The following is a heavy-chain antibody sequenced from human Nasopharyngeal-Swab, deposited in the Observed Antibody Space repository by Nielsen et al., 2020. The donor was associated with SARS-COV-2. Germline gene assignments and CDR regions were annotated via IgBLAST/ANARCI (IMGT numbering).Heavy chain of an antibody. V-gene: IGHV1-2*04. CDR1: GYTFTGYY. D-gene: IGHD5-12*01. CDR2: INPNSGGT. J-gene: IGHJ3*02. CDR3: ARDRGSGYGDAFDI. Sequence: ASVKVSCKASGYTFTGYYMHWVRQAPGQGLEWMGWINPNSGGTNYAQKFQGWATMTRDTSISTAYMELSRLRSDDTAVYYCARDRGSGYGDAFDIWGQGTMVTVSS.